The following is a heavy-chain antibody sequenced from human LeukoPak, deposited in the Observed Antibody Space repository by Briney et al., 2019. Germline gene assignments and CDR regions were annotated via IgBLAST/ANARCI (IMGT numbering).Heavy chain of an antibody. Sequence: PGGSLRLSCAASGFTFSSYSMNWVRQAPGKGLEWVSYISSSSSTIYYADSEKGRFTISRDNAKNSLYLQMNSLRAEDMAVYYCAKIAAAEGHNWFDPWGQGTLVTVSS. CDR2: ISSSSSTI. V-gene: IGHV3-48*01. CDR3: AKIAAAEGHNWFDP. J-gene: IGHJ5*02. D-gene: IGHD6-13*01. CDR1: GFTFSSYS.